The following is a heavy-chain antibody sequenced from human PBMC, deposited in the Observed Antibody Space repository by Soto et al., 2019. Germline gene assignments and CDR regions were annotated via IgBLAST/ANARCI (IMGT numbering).Heavy chain of an antibody. CDR1: GGSISSGGYY. CDR3: ARDQVAGPKRFDY. Sequence: SETLSLTCTVSGGSISSGGYYWSWIRQHPGKGLEWIGYIYYSGSTYYNPSLKSRVTISVDTSKNQFSLKLSSVAAADTAVYYCARDQVAGPKRFDYWGQGTLVTVSS. CDR2: IYYSGST. V-gene: IGHV4-31*03. J-gene: IGHJ4*02. D-gene: IGHD2-15*01.